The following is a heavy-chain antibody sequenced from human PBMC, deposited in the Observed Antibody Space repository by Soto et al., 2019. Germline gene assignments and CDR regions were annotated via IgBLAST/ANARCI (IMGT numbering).Heavy chain of an antibody. CDR3: ARQGESSQALDP. CDR1: GGSISPYY. V-gene: IGHV4-59*08. D-gene: IGHD2-21*01. CDR2: IYYGGST. J-gene: IGHJ5*02. Sequence: SETLSLTCTVSGGSISPYYWSWIRQPPGKGLEWVGYIYYGGSTSYNPSLKSRVTISLETSKSQFSLRLSSVTAADTAVYYCARQGESSQALDPWALGDVVPISS.